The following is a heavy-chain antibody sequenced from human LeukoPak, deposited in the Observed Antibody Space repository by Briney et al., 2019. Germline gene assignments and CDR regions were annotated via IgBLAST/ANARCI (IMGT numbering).Heavy chain of an antibody. Sequence: LETLSLTCAVYGGSFSGCYWSWIRQPPGKGLEWIGEINHSGSTNYNPSLKSRVTISVDTSKNQFSLKLSSVTAADTAVYYCARVIADFGVVSPPVYYYYYMDVWGKGTTVTVSS. D-gene: IGHD3-3*01. CDR3: ARVIADFGVVSPPVYYYYYMDV. CDR2: INHSGST. CDR1: GGSFSGCY. J-gene: IGHJ6*03. V-gene: IGHV4-34*01.